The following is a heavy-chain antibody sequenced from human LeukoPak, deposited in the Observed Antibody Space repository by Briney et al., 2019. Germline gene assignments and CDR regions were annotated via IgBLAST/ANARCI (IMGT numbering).Heavy chain of an antibody. D-gene: IGHD4-17*01. Sequence: PSETLSLTCAVSDDFFSSHYWTWIRQPPGKGLEWIGYISYIGRTNYNPSLKSRVTISIDTSRNQFSLRLSSVTAADTAVYYCARDLVTVTKGFDIWGQGTMVSVSS. CDR2: ISYIGRT. J-gene: IGHJ3*02. CDR1: DDFFSSHY. V-gene: IGHV4-59*11. CDR3: ARDLVTVTKGFDI.